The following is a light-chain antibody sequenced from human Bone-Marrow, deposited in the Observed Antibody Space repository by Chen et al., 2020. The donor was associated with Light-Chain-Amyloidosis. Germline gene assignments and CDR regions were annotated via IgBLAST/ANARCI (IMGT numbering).Light chain of an antibody. CDR2: RDT. CDR1: DLPTKY. CDR3: QSADSSGTYEVI. V-gene: IGLV3-25*03. Sequence: SYDLTQPPSVSVSPGQTASLTCSGDDLPTKYAYWYQQKPGQAPVLVIHRDTERPSGISERFSGSSSGTTATLTISGVQAEDEADYHCQSADSSGTYEVIFGGGTKLTVL. J-gene: IGLJ2*01.